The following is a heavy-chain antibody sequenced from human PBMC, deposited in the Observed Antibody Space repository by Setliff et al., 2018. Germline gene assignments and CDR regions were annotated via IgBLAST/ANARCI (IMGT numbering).Heavy chain of an antibody. J-gene: IGHJ4*02. CDR3: ARSPPNRGSGSGWYGDF. CDR1: GYTFTNYG. V-gene: IGHV1-18*01. CDR2: ISAYDGNT. D-gene: IGHD6-19*01. Sequence: ASVKVSCKASGYTFTNYGITWARQAPGQGLEWMGWISAYDGNTKFAQNIQGRVTLTTDTPTSTAYMELRSLRSDDTAVYYCARSPPNRGSGSGWYGDFWGQGTLVTVSS.